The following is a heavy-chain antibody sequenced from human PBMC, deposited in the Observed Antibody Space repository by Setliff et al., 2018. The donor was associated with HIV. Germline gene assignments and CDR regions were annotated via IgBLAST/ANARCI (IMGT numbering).Heavy chain of an antibody. J-gene: IGHJ6*02. CDR3: ARNFGLSPSGKYYYYYGMDI. CDR1: GYTFTGHY. V-gene: IGHV1-2*02. CDR2: VNPNSGDA. Sequence: GASVKVSCKASGYTFTGHYLHWVRQAPGRGLEWLGWVNPNSGDAIYAQNFQGRVTMTRDTSINAAYMELRGLRSDDMAVYYCARNFGLSPSGKYYYYYGMDIWGQGTTVTVSS. D-gene: IGHD3-10*01.